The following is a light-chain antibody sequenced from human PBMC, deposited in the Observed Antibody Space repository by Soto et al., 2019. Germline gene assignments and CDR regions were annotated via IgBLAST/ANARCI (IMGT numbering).Light chain of an antibody. CDR2: EVS. CDR3: FSYTSSGTYV. Sequence: QSALTQPASVSVSPGQSVTISCTGTSSDVGNYKYVSWYQQHPGKAPKLMIYEVSNRPSGVSNRFSGSKSGNTASLTISGLQAEDETDYYCFSYTSSGTYVFGTATKVTVL. J-gene: IGLJ1*01. V-gene: IGLV2-14*01. CDR1: SSDVGNYKY.